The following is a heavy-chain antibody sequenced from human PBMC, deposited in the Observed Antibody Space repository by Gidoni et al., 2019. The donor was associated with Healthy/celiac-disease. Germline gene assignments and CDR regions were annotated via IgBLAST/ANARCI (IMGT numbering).Heavy chain of an antibody. CDR1: GFTFDDYT. CDR2: ISWDGGST. CDR3: AKDMEGLTWDYGSGSYAFDY. V-gene: IGHV3-43*01. D-gene: IGHD3-10*01. Sequence: EVQLVESGGVVVQPGGSLRLSCAVSGFTFDDYTMHWVRQAPGKGLEWVSLISWDGGSTYYADSVKGRFTISRDNSKNSLYLQMNSLRTEDTALYYCAKDMEGLTWDYGSGSYAFDYWGQGTLVTVSS. J-gene: IGHJ4*02.